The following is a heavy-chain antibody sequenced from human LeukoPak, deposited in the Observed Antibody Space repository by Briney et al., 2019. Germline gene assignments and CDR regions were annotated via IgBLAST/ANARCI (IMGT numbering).Heavy chain of an antibody. V-gene: IGHV4-31*03. CDR3: ARDYYDNISWFDP. CDR1: GVSVSSGGYY. CDR2: ISDSGYV. J-gene: IGHJ5*02. D-gene: IGHD3-22*01. Sequence: SETLSLTCTVSGVSVSSGGYYWSWIRQHPGKGLEWIGYISDSGYVFYNPSLKSRATISVDTSKNQFSLNLSSVTAADTAVYYCARDYYDNISWFDPWGQGTLVTVSS.